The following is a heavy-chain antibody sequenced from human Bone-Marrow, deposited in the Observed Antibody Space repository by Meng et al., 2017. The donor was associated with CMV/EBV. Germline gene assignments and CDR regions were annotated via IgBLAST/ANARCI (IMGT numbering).Heavy chain of an antibody. CDR2: IRYDGSNK. Sequence: GESLKISCEASGFTFSSYGMHWVRQAPGKGLEWVAFIRYDGSNKYYVGSVEGRFTISRDNSKNTMYLQMNSLRAEDTAVYNCAKDEWEWEPLKGPPFDYWGQGTVVTVSS. CDR1: GFTFSSYG. D-gene: IGHD1-26*01. V-gene: IGHV3-30*02. CDR3: AKDEWEWEPLKGPPFDY. J-gene: IGHJ4*02.